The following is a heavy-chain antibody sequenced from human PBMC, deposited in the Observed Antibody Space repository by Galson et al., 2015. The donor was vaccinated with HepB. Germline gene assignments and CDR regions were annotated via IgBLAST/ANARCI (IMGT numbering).Heavy chain of an antibody. CDR3: AEDSGHYDFWSGYYTRGDYYYGMDV. D-gene: IGHD3-3*01. Sequence: SLRLSCAVSGFTFSNYAMHWVRQAPGKGLEWVAVISYDGSNKYDEDSLRGRVTLSRDNSKNTLYLQMNSLRVDDTAVYYCAEDSGHYDFWSGYYTRGDYYYGMDVWGQGTTVTVSS. CDR1: GFTFSNYA. J-gene: IGHJ6*02. V-gene: IGHV3-30*18. CDR2: ISYDGSNK.